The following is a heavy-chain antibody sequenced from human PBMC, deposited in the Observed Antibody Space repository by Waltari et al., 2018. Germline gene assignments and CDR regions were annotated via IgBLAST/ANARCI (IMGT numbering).Heavy chain of an antibody. V-gene: IGHV4-30-4*08. Sequence: QVQLQESGPGLVKPSQTLSLTSTVSGVSIRSGDDHWTWIRQPPGKGLEWIGYVYYSGSTYYNPSLKSRLTISVDTSKNQFYLHLNSVTAADTAVYYCARADYYYDKNWFDPWGQGTPVTVSS. CDR1: GVSIRSGDDH. CDR3: ARADYYYDKNWFDP. D-gene: IGHD3-22*01. J-gene: IGHJ5*02. CDR2: VYYSGST.